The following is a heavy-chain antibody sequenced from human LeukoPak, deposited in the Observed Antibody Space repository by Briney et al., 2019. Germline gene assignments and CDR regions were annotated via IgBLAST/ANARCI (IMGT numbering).Heavy chain of an antibody. CDR3: ARGRRPDTYYDFWSGYYLRATYGMDV. D-gene: IGHD3-3*01. CDR1: GGSFSGYY. Sequence: SETLSLTCAVYGGSFSGYYWSWIRQPPGKGLEWIGEINHSGSTNYNPSLKSRVTISVDTSKNQFTLKLSSVTAADTAVYYCARGRRPDTYYDFWSGYYLRATYGMDVWAKGPRSPSP. J-gene: IGHJ6*02. V-gene: IGHV4-34*01. CDR2: INHSGST.